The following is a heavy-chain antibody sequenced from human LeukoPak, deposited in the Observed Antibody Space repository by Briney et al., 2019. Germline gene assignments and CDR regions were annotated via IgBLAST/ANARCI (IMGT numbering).Heavy chain of an antibody. CDR3: ARGVVADAFDI. Sequence: SETLSLTCAVYGGSFSGYYWSWLRQPPGKGLEWIGEINHSGSTNYNPSLKSRVTISVDTSKNQFSLKLSSVTAADTAVYYCARGVVADAFDIWGQGTMVTVSS. J-gene: IGHJ3*02. D-gene: IGHD2-15*01. V-gene: IGHV4-34*01. CDR1: GGSFSGYY. CDR2: INHSGST.